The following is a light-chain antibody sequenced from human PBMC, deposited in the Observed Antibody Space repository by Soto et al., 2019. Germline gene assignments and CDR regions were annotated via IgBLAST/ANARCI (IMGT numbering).Light chain of an antibody. V-gene: IGKV1-5*01. CDR2: EAS. J-gene: IGKJ4*01. Sequence: IQRTHSPSTLSASVGYRVTITFRASQTITRWLTWYQQKPGKAPRLLIYEASTLQSGVPSRFSGSGSGTEFALTISGLQPDDFASYYCQQLNVYPSTFGGGTKVDIK. CDR3: QQLNVYPST. CDR1: QTITRW.